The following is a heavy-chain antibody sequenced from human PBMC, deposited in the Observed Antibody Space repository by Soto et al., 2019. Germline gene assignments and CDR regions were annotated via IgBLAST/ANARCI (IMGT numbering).Heavy chain of an antibody. CDR3: AKGGDFWSGYYGVDWFDP. CDR1: GFTFSSYA. J-gene: IGHJ5*02. Sequence: GGSLRLSCAASGFTFSSYAMSWVRQAPGKGLEWVSAISGSGGSTYYADSVKGRFTISRDNSKNTLYLQMNSLRAEDTAVYYCAKGGDFWSGYYGVDWFDPWGQGTLVTVSS. D-gene: IGHD3-3*01. V-gene: IGHV3-23*01. CDR2: ISGSGGST.